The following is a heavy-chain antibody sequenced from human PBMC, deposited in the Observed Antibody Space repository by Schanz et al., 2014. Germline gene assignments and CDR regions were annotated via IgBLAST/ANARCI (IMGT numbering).Heavy chain of an antibody. CDR3: ARDRGYCSGGSCLTFDY. CDR1: GFTLSNSD. V-gene: IGHV3-13*01. Sequence: EVQLVESGGGLVQPGGSLRLSCAASGFTLSNSDMHWVRQGTGKGLEWVSTIGYLGDTYYPDSVKGRFTISRDNSKNTLYLQMNTPRAEDTAVYYCARDRGYCSGGSCLTFDYWGQGTLVTVSS. CDR2: IGYLGDT. J-gene: IGHJ4*02. D-gene: IGHD2-15*01.